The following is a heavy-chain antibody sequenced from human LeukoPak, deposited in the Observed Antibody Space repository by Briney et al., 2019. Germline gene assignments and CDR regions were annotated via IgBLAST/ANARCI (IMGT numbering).Heavy chain of an antibody. D-gene: IGHD2-2*01. V-gene: IGHV3-21*01. CDR3: ATQVTDCSSTSCFGY. CDR2: ISSSSSYI. CDR1: GFSFSSYS. Sequence: KSGGSLRLSCAASGFSFSSYSMNWVRQAPGKGLEWVSSISSSSSYIYYADSVKGRFTISRDNAKNSLYLQMNSLRAEDTAVYYCATQVTDCSSTSCFGYWGQGTLVTVSS. J-gene: IGHJ4*02.